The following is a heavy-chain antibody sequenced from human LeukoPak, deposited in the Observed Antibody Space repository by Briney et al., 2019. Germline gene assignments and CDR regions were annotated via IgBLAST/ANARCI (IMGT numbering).Heavy chain of an antibody. CDR3: ASFVPAAIHPPVY. Sequence: VASVKVSCKASSYTFTSYGISWVRQAPGQGLEWMGWISAYNGNTNYAQKLQGRVTMTTDTSTSTAYMELRSLRSDDTAVYYCASFVPAAIHPPVYWGQGTLVTVSS. CDR2: ISAYNGNT. J-gene: IGHJ4*02. V-gene: IGHV1-18*01. CDR1: SYTFTSYG. D-gene: IGHD2-2*01.